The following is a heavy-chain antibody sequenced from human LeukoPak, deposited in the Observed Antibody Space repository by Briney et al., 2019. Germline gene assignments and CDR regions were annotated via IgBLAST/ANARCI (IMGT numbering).Heavy chain of an antibody. CDR2: IKHDGDEK. V-gene: IGHV3-7*01. CDR1: GFTFSTYS. D-gene: IGHD1-7*01. J-gene: IGHJ6*02. Sequence: GGSLRLSCAASGFTFSTYSMSWVRQAPGKGLGLVSIIKHDGDEKSYVDSVKGRFTIPRDNAKNPLYLQMNSLRAEDTAVYYCARDMKLELPASSGYYYGMDVWGQGTTVTVSS. CDR3: ARDMKLELPASSGYYYGMDV.